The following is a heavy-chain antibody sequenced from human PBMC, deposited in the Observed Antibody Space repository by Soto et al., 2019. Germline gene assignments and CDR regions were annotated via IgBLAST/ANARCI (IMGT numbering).Heavy chain of an antibody. V-gene: IGHV6-1*01. CDR1: GDSVSSNSAA. Sequence: SQTLSLTCAISGDSVSSNSAAWNWIRQSPSRGLEWLGRTYYRSKWYNDYAVSVKSRITINPDTSKNQFSLQLNSVTPEDTAVYYFARAGDDFWSGYYTALDAFDIWGQGTMVTVSS. D-gene: IGHD3-3*01. CDR2: TYYRSKWYN. J-gene: IGHJ3*02. CDR3: ARAGDDFWSGYYTALDAFDI.